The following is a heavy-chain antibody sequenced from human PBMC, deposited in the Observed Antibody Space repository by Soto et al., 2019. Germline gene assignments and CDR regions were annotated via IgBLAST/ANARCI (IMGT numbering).Heavy chain of an antibody. Sequence: QPGGYLRLSCAASGLTFSTYAMARVRQAPGKGLEWVSGVSASGLNTDYADPVKGRFYISRDNSKNTLSLHMNSLRAEDTALYYCSNDHYDSAIYGMDVWGQGTTVIVSS. CDR3: SNDHYDSAIYGMDV. D-gene: IGHD3-16*01. J-gene: IGHJ6*02. CDR1: GLTFSTYA. V-gene: IGHV3-23*01. CDR2: VSASGLNT.